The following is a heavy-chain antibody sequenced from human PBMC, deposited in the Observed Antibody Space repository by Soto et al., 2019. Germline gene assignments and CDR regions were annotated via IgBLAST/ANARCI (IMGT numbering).Heavy chain of an antibody. V-gene: IGHV1-69*02. Sequence: SVKVSCKASGGTFSSYTISWVRQAPGQGLEWMGRISPNLGITNYAQKFQGRVTMTTDTSTSTAYMELRSLRSDDTAVYYCATVPRGYYDSSGYPPNDAFDIWGQGTMVTVSS. CDR1: GGTFSSYT. CDR3: ATVPRGYYDSSGYPPNDAFDI. D-gene: IGHD3-22*01. CDR2: ISPNLGIT. J-gene: IGHJ3*02.